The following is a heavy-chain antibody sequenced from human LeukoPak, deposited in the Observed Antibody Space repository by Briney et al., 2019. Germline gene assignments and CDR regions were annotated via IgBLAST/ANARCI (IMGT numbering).Heavy chain of an antibody. CDR1: GFTFSSYD. J-gene: IGHJ2*01. D-gene: IGHD2-21*02. CDR2: TSYDGSRK. V-gene: IGHV3-30*18. Sequence: GGSLRLSCKASGFTFSSYDMHWVRQAPGKGLEWVGGTSYDGSRKYYADSVKGRFAISRDNSKNTLSLQMTSLRAEDTAVYYCAKIYEAYCRDDCYSRYLDLWGRGTLVTVSS. CDR3: AKIYEAYCRDDCYSRYLDL.